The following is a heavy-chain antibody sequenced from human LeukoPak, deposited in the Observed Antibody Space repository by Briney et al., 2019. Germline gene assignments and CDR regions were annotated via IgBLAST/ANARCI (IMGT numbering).Heavy chain of an antibody. CDR2: ISGSGNSL. J-gene: IGHJ3*02. CDR1: GFTFSDYA. V-gene: IGHV3-23*01. Sequence: GGSLRLSCAASGFTFSDYAMTWVRQAPGKGLEWVSSISGSGNSLYYADSVRGRATISRDNAKNSLYLQMNSLRAEDTAVYYCARDETSSGYYSPFDAFDIWGQGTMVTVSS. CDR3: ARDETSSGYYSPFDAFDI. D-gene: IGHD3-22*01.